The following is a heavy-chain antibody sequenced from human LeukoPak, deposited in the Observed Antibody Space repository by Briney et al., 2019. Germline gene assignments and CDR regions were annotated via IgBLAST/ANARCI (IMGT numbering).Heavy chain of an antibody. CDR1: GYTFTAHY. Sequence: ASVKVSCKASGYTFTAHYIHWVRQAPGQGLAWMGWINPHSGGTNYAQKFQGRVTMTRDTSISVAYMELSSLRSDDTAVYYCAREGWELLRAFDIWGQGTMVTVSS. CDR3: AREGWELLRAFDI. J-gene: IGHJ3*02. D-gene: IGHD1-26*01. CDR2: INPHSGGT. V-gene: IGHV1-2*02.